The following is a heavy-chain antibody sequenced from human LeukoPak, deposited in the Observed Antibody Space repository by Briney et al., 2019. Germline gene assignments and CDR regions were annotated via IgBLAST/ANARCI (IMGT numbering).Heavy chain of an antibody. CDR2: ISSSSSTI. CDR1: GFTFSSYS. V-gene: IGHV3-48*01. D-gene: IGHD3-10*01. CDR3: ARGLWFGDENPPYFDY. J-gene: IGHJ4*02. Sequence: GGSLRLSCAASGFTFSSYSMNWVRQAPGKGLEWVSYISSSSSTIYYADSVKGRFTISRDNAKNSLYLQMNSLRAEDTAVYYCARGLWFGDENPPYFDYWGQGILVTVSS.